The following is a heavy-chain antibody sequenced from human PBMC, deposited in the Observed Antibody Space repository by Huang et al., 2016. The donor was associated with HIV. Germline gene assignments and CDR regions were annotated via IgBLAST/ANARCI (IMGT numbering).Heavy chain of an antibody. J-gene: IGHJ4*02. CDR2: IDYRGRT. V-gene: IGHV4-59*11. CDR3: ARDHHDFWRGYRRMYFFDH. CDR1: GGSISTHY. D-gene: IGHD3-3*01. Sequence: QVQLQESGPGLVKPSETLSLTCTVSGGSISTHYWSWIRQPPGKGLEWIGGIDYRGRTSDSPSLNGRVTILLDTSKNQFSLRVNSVTAADTAMYYCARDHHDFWRGYRRMYFFDHWGQGTLVTVSS.